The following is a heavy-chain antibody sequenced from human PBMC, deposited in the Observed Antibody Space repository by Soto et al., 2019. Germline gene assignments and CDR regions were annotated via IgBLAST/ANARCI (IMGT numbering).Heavy chain of an antibody. J-gene: IGHJ6*03. CDR1: GFTFSSYA. Sequence: PGGSLRLSCAASGFTFSSYAMSWVRQAPGKGLEWVSAISGSVGSTYYADSVKGRFTISRDNSKNTLYLQMNSLRAEDTAVYYCAKKSAAVWNYYYYMDVWGKGTTVTVSS. CDR2: ISGSVGST. D-gene: IGHD6-13*01. CDR3: AKKSAAVWNYYYYMDV. V-gene: IGHV3-23*01.